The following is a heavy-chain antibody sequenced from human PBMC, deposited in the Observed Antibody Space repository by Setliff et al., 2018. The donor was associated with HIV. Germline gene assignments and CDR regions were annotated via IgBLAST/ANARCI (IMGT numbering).Heavy chain of an antibody. CDR1: GDSISDNDFY. Sequence: SETLSLTCSLSGDSISDNDFYWGWIRQPPGKGLEWIGIVHYSGAAYYNPSPKSRVTISVDTSQNQFSLKLRSVTAADTAVYYYARYRSKLDWFDPWGRGTLVTVSS. D-gene: IGHD1-26*01. CDR2: VHYSGAA. V-gene: IGHV4-39*01. CDR3: ARYRSKLDWFDP. J-gene: IGHJ5*02.